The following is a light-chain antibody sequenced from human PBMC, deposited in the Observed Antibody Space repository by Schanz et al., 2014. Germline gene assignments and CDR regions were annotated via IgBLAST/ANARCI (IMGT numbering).Light chain of an antibody. CDR2: SAS. J-gene: IGKJ4*01. CDR3: QQANSFPLT. V-gene: IGKV1-33*01. CDR1: QDISNY. Sequence: DIQMTQSPSSLSASVGDRVTITCQASQDISNYLNWYQQKPGEAPNLLIHSASDLETGVPSRFSGSGSGTDFTLTISSLQPEDFATYYCQQANSFPLTFGGGTKVEIK.